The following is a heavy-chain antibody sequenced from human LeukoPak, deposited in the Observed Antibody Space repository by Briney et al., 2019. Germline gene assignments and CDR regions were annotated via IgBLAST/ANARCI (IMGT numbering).Heavy chain of an antibody. V-gene: IGHV3-23*01. CDR1: GFTFSSYA. CDR3: AKDWNYYDSSGYYTSGY. CDR2: ISGSGGST. Sequence: PGGSLRLSCAASGFTFSSYAMSWVRQAPGKGLGWVSAISGSGGSTYYADSVKGRFTISRDNSKNTLYLQMNSLRAEDTAVYYCAKDWNYYDSSGYYTSGYWGQGTLVTVSS. J-gene: IGHJ4*02. D-gene: IGHD3-22*01.